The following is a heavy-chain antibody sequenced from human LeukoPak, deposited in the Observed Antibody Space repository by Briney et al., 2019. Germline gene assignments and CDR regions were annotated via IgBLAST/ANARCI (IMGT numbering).Heavy chain of an antibody. CDR2: LYYSGST. J-gene: IGHJ6*03. Sequence: SETLSLTCTVSGGSISSSSYYWGWIRQPPGKGLEWIGNLYYSGSTYYNPSLKSRGTMYVDTSKNQFSLKLSSVTAADTAVYYCSRVRSSTANFVNYYYYYMDVWGKGTTVTVSS. D-gene: IGHD6-6*01. CDR3: SRVRSSTANFVNYYYYYMDV. V-gene: IGHV4-39*01. CDR1: GGSISSSSYY.